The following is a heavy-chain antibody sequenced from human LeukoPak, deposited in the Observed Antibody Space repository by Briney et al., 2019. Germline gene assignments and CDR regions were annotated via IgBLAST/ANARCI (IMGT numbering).Heavy chain of an antibody. CDR3: ARVGDTAMVLDY. J-gene: IGHJ4*02. D-gene: IGHD5-18*01. V-gene: IGHV1-18*01. CDR1: GYTFTSYG. Sequence: ASVKVSCKASGYTFTSYGISWVRQAPGQGHEWMGWISAYNGNTNYAQKLQGRVTMTTDTSTSTAYMELRSLGSDDTAVYYCARVGDTAMVLDYWGQGTLVTVSS. CDR2: ISAYNGNT.